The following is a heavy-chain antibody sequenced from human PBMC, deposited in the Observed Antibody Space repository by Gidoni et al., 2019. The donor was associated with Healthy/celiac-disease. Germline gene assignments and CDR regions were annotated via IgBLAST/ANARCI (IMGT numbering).Heavy chain of an antibody. CDR2: IYYSGST. CDR1: GGSIRSGGSY. D-gene: IGHD3-3*01. CDR3: ARERGGTAYYDFWSGYYPTWFDP. Sequence: QVQLQESGPGLVKPSQTLSLTCTVSGGSIRSGGSYWSWIRQHPGKGLEWIGYIYYSGSTYYNPSLKSRVTISVDTSKNQFSLKLSSVTAADTAVYYCARERGGTAYYDFWSGYYPTWFDPWGQGTLVTVSS. J-gene: IGHJ5*02. V-gene: IGHV4-31*03.